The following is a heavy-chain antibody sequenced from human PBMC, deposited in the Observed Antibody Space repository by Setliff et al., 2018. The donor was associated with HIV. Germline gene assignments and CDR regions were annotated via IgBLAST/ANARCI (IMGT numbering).Heavy chain of an antibody. CDR1: GVSISSQY. CDR3: TRGGSMTTLTT. J-gene: IGHJ4*02. V-gene: IGHV4-59*11. Sequence: NPSETLSLTCAVSGVSISSQYWSWIRQPPGKGLEWIGFIYYNVNNNYNPSLKSRVSISVDTSKNQFSLRLSSVTAADTAVYYCTRGGSMTTLTTWGQGTLVTV. D-gene: IGHD4-4*01. CDR2: IYYNVNN.